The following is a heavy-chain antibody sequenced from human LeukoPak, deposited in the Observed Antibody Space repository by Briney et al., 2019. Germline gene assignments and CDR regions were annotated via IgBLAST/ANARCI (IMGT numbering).Heavy chain of an antibody. D-gene: IGHD4-11*01. CDR3: ARDMTTVTYAFDI. CDR2: IYYSGST. Sequence: SQTLSLTCTVSGGSISSGGYYWSWIRQYPGKGLEWIGYIYYSGSTYYNPSLKSRVTISVDTSKNQFSLKLSSVTAADTAVYYCARDMTTVTYAFDIWGQGTMVTVSS. J-gene: IGHJ3*02. CDR1: GGSISSGGYY. V-gene: IGHV4-31*03.